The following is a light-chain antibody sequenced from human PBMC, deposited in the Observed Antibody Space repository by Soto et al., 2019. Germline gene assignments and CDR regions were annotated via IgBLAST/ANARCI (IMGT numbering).Light chain of an antibody. CDR3: QQPNTLPFT. V-gene: IGKV1-9*01. Sequence: DIQLTQSPSLLSASVGDRVTITCRASHDISTYLAWYQQRPGKPPKLIIYEASTLQSGVPSRFSGSGSGTEFTLTISGLLPEDFSTYHCQQPNTLPFTFGQGTRLEIK. J-gene: IGKJ5*01. CDR1: HDISTY. CDR2: EAS.